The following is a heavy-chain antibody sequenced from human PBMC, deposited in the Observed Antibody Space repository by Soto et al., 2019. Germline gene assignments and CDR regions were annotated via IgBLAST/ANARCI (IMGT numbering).Heavy chain of an antibody. CDR3: GRLEGLATISYYFDY. J-gene: IGHJ4*02. CDR1: GGSVSRSSYY. Sequence: SETLSLTCTVSGGSVSRSSYYWGWVRQHPGKGLEWIGSVYYSGSTYYNPSLESRVTISVDKSKNQFSLKLMSLSAADTAVYYCGRLEGLATISYYFDYWGQGALVTVSS. CDR2: VYYSGST. D-gene: IGHD3-9*01. V-gene: IGHV4-39*01.